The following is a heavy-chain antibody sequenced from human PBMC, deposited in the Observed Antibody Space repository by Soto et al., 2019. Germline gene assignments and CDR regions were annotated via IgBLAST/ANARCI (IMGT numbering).Heavy chain of an antibody. CDR2: ISSSGSTI. Sequence: QVQLVESGGGLVKPGGSLRLSCAASGFTFNDYYMSWIRQAPGKGLEWVSYISSSGSTIYYADSVKGRFTISRDNAKNSLYLQMNSLRAEDTAVYYCASRLWFGELFPDNIWGQGTMVTVSS. V-gene: IGHV3-11*01. D-gene: IGHD3-10*01. CDR3: ASRLWFGELFPDNI. CDR1: GFTFNDYY. J-gene: IGHJ3*02.